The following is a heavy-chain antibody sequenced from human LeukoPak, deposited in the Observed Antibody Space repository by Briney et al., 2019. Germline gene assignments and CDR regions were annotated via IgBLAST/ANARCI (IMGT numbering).Heavy chain of an antibody. CDR1: GFTFSDYY. J-gene: IGHJ4*02. V-gene: IGHV3-11*03. CDR3: ARRYSSSWYDY. CDR2: ISGSSSYT. Sequence: GGSLRLSCAASGFTFSDYYMSWIRQAPGKGLEWVSYISGSSSYTNYADSVKGRFTISRDNAKNSLYLQMNSRRAEDTAVYYGARRYSSSWYDYWGQGTLVTVSS. D-gene: IGHD6-13*01.